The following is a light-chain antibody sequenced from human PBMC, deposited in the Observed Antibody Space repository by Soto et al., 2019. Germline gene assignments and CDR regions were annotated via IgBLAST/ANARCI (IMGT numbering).Light chain of an antibody. CDR3: LLYYGSTQSRVM. V-gene: IGLV7-43*01. Sequence: QTVVTQEPSLTVSPGGTVTLTCASSTGAVTSDYYPNWVQQKPGQAPRALIYSTSKKHSWTPARFSGYLLGGKASLTLSGVQPEDEAEYYCLLYYGSTQSRVMFGGGTKLTVL. J-gene: IGLJ3*02. CDR2: STS. CDR1: TGAVTSDYY.